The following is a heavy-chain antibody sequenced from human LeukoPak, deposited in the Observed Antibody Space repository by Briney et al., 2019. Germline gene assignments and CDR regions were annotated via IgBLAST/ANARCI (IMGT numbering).Heavy chain of an antibody. CDR1: GLSFSSYS. V-gene: IGHV3-23*01. Sequence: GGSLRLSCAASGLSFSSYSMNWVRQAPGKGLEWVSVISGSGGTTYYADSVKGRFTISRDNSKNTLYLQMNSLRAEDTAVYYCARGVDYWGQGTLVTVSS. CDR2: ISGSGGTT. CDR3: ARGVDY. J-gene: IGHJ4*02.